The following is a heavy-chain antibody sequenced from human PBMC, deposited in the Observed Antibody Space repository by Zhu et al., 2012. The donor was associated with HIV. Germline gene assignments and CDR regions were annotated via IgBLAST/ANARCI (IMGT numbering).Heavy chain of an antibody. Sequence: EVQLLESGGGLVQPGGSLRLSCAASGFTFTSYGMSWVRQAPGKGLEWVAGISESGSHTYHADSVKGRFTISRDKSKNTLYLQMSSLRAEDTAVYYCVKDRITISAFDNWGQGTMVTVSS. CDR1: GFTFTSYG. D-gene: IGHD3-10*01. J-gene: IGHJ3*02. V-gene: IGHV3-23*01. CDR3: VKDRITISAFDN. CDR2: ISESGSHT.